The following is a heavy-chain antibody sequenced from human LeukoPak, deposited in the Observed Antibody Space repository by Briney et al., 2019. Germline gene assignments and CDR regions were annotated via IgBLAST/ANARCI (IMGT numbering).Heavy chain of an antibody. CDR3: ARCPSRTWYGAYSYFNWFDP. D-gene: IGHD5-18*01. CDR1: GYTFTSYD. CDR2: MNPNSGNT. J-gene: IGHJ5*02. Sequence: ASVKVSCKASGYTFTSYDISWVRQATGQGLEWMGWMNPNSGNTGYAQKFQGRVTITRNTSISTAYMELSSLRSEDTAVYYCARCPSRTWYGAYSYFNWFDPWGQGTLVTVSS. V-gene: IGHV1-8*03.